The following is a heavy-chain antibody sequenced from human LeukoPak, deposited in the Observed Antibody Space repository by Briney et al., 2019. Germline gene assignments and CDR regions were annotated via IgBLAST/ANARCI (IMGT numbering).Heavy chain of an antibody. V-gene: IGHV3-23*01. CDR2: VTYGGGTT. Sequence: GGSLRLSCAASGFTFSNYAMAWVRQAPGKGLEWVSVVTYGGGTTYYADSVKGRFTISRDNSKNTVYLQMNSLRADDTAIYYCAKDRAGSFDYWGQGTLVTVSS. CDR1: GFTFSNYA. CDR3: AKDRAGSFDY. D-gene: IGHD3-10*01. J-gene: IGHJ4*02.